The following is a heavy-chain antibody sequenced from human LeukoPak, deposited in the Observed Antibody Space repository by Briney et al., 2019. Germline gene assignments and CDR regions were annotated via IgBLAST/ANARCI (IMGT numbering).Heavy chain of an antibody. Sequence: GGSLRLSCAASGFAFSGHSMSWLRQAPGKGLQWVSVISGGGDLSDYADSVKGRFTISRDNSRGTLYLQMNSLRAEDSALYYCARDLEGYYYDSSGYYSLPNWFDPWGQGTLVTVSS. CDR1: GFAFSGHS. J-gene: IGHJ5*02. V-gene: IGHV3-23*01. D-gene: IGHD3-22*01. CDR3: ARDLEGYYYDSSGYYSLPNWFDP. CDR2: ISGGGDLS.